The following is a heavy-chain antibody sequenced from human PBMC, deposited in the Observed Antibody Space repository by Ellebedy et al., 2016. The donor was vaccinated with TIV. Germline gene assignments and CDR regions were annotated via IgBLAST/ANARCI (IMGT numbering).Heavy chain of an antibody. V-gene: IGHV1-8*01. J-gene: IGHJ4*02. CDR3: ARDRGDAVAANWGYFFDY. Sequence: AASVKVSCKASGYTFTSFDIHWLRQATGQGLEWMGWVNPNSGNTGYAQKFQGRVTMTRNTSISTAYMELSSLRSEDTAVYYCARDRGDAVAANWGYFFDYWGQGTLVTVSS. CDR2: VNPNSGNT. CDR1: GYTFTSFD. D-gene: IGHD6-19*01.